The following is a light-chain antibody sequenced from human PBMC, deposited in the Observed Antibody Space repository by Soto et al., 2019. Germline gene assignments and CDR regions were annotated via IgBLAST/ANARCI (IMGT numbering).Light chain of an antibody. J-gene: IGKJ4*01. CDR2: GAS. Sequence: EIVMTQSPATLSVSPGERATLSCRASQSVSSNLAWYQQKTGQAPRLLIYGASTRATGIPARFSGSGSGTEFTLTISSLASEDFAVYYCQQYDNWPPLTFGGGTKVEIK. CDR1: QSVSSN. V-gene: IGKV3D-15*01. CDR3: QQYDNWPPLT.